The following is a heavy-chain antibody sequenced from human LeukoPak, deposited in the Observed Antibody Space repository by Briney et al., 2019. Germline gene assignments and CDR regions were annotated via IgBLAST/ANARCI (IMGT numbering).Heavy chain of an antibody. Sequence: ASVKVSCKASVFTFSRYDINWVRQATGQGLEWMGWRNPDSGKTGYVQRFHGRVTMTRNTSSSTAYIELSSLRSEDTAVYLCARGRRGSSYVWLARYKYYYMDVWGKGNTVIVSS. CDR3: ARGRRGSSYVWLARYKYYYMDV. V-gene: IGHV1-8*01. CDR2: RNPDSGKT. D-gene: IGHD5-18*01. CDR1: VFTFSRYD. J-gene: IGHJ6*03.